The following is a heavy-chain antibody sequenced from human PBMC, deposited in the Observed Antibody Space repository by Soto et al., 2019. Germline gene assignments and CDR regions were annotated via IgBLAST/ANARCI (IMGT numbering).Heavy chain of an antibody. CDR1: GGSISSYY. J-gene: IGHJ6*02. CDR3: ARAGGLGSGWHHPAYYYYGMDV. V-gene: IGHV4-59*01. Sequence: QVQLQESGPGLVKPSETLSLTCTVSGGSISSYYWSWIRQPPGKGLEWIGYIYYSGSTNYNPSLTSRVTISVDTSKNQFSLKLSSVTAADTAVYYCARAGGLGSGWHHPAYYYYGMDVWGQGTTVTVSS. CDR2: IYYSGST. D-gene: IGHD3-10*01.